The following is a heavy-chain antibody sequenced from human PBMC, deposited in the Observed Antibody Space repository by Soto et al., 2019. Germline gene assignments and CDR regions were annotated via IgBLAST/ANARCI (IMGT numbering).Heavy chain of an antibody. V-gene: IGHV1-2*02. CDR1: GYSFTGNS. J-gene: IGHJ4*02. D-gene: IGHD5-18*01. CDR2: INPNNGSA. Sequence: ASVKVSCKASGYSFTGNSMHWVRQAPGQGLEWMGWINPNNGSANYAQRFQGRVTMTTDASTSTAYMELSSLRSEDTAVYYCARGIGGYSYAPGAYWGQGTLVTSPQ. CDR3: ARGIGGYSYAPGAY.